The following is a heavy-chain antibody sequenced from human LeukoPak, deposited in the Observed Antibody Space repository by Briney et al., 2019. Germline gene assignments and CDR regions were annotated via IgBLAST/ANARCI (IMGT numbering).Heavy chain of an antibody. CDR2: IRYDGSNK. V-gene: IGHV3-30*02. Sequence: GGSLRLSCAASGFTFSSYGMHWVRQAPGKGLEWVAFIRYDGSNKYYADSVKGRFTISRDNSKNTLYLQMNSLRAEDTAVYYCAKTYYDFWSGYWAAFDIWGQGTMVTVSS. D-gene: IGHD3-3*01. CDR3: AKTYYDFWSGYWAAFDI. J-gene: IGHJ3*02. CDR1: GFTFSSYG.